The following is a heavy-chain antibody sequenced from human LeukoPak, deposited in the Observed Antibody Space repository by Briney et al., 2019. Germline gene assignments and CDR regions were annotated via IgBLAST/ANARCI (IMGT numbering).Heavy chain of an antibody. CDR3: ARDLIIGYCSSTSCYSTGAFDI. CDR1: GDSVSSNSAA. CDR2: TYYRSKWYN. D-gene: IGHD2-2*01. V-gene: IGHV6-1*01. Sequence: SQTLSLTCAISGDSVSSNSAAWNWIRQSPSRGLEWLGRTYYRSKWYNDYAVSVKSRTTINPDTSKNQFSLQLNSVTPEDTAVYYCARDLIIGYCSSTSCYSTGAFDIWGQGTMVTVSS. J-gene: IGHJ3*02.